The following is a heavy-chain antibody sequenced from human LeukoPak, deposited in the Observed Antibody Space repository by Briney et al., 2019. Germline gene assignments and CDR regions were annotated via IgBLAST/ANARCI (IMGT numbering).Heavy chain of an antibody. CDR1: GFAFTTSW. CDR3: ARGLIVVVPAATNPFDF. J-gene: IGHJ4*02. V-gene: IGHV3-7*04. Sequence: GGSLRLSCAASGFAFTTSWVTWVRQAPGKGLEWVANIKQDGSERYYVDSVKGRFTISRDNAQNSLFLQMNSLRAEDTAVYYCARGLIVVVPAATNPFDFWGQGTLVTVSS. CDR2: IKQDGSER. D-gene: IGHD2-2*01.